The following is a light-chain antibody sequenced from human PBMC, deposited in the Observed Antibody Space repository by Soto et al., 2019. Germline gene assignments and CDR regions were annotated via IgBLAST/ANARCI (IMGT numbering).Light chain of an antibody. J-gene: IGLJ1*01. Sequence: QSVLTQPASVSGSPGQSITISCTGTSSDVGGYNYVSWYQQHPGKAPKLMIYEVSNRPSGVSNRSSGSKSGNTASLTISGLQAEDEADYYCSSYTSSNTVVFGTGTKVTVL. CDR2: EVS. CDR3: SSYTSSNTVV. V-gene: IGLV2-14*01. CDR1: SSDVGGYNY.